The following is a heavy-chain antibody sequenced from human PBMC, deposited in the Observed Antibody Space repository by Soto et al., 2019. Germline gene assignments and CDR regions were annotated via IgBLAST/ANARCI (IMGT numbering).Heavy chain of an antibody. V-gene: IGHV3-53*01. CDR1: GFGVSNNY. J-gene: IGHJ4*02. CDR3: AKEGGGHGGFFDL. Sequence: GGSLRLSCAASGFGVSNNYLTWVRHAPGKGLEWVSIIYTGGTPYYTGSEKGRFTISRDNSKNTLYLQMSSLRVEDTAIYYCAKEGGGHGGFFDLWGQGTLVTVSS. D-gene: IGHD5-12*01. CDR2: IYTGGTP.